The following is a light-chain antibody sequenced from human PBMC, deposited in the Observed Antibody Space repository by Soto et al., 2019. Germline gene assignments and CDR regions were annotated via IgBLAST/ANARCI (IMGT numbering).Light chain of an antibody. Sequence: IVMTQSPATLSVSPGERATLSCRAGQSISRYLAWYQQKPGQAPRLLIYGASTRATDIPARFSGGGSGTEFTLTINSLQSEDVAVYYCHQYNDWPRGTFGQGTKVDIK. CDR2: GAS. CDR3: HQYNDWPRGT. J-gene: IGKJ1*01. CDR1: QSISRY. V-gene: IGKV3-15*01.